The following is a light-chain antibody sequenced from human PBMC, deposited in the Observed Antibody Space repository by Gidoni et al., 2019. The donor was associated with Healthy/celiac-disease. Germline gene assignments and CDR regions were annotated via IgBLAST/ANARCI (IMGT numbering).Light chain of an antibody. V-gene: IGLV3-25*03. J-gene: IGLJ2*01. CDR2: NDS. CDR3: QSADSSGTYVV. Sequence: SYELTQPPSVSVSPGQTARITCSGDALPKPYAYWYQQKPCQAPVLVIYNDSERPSGIPERFSGSSSGTTVTLTISGVQAEDEADYYCQSADSSGTYVVFGGGTKLTVL. CDR1: ALPKPY.